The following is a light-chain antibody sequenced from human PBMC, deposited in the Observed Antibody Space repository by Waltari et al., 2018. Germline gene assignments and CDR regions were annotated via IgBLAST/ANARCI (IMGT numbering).Light chain of an antibody. CDR2: EVN. V-gene: IGLV2-23*02. CDR3: CSYAGSGIYV. CDR1: SSDVRSYNL. J-gene: IGLJ1*01. Sequence: QSALTQPASASGSPGQSITISCPGTSSDVRSYNLVTWFQQYPDKAPKLIIFEVNKRPSGVSNRFSGSKSGNTASLTISGLQAEDEADYYCCSYAGSGIYVFGSGAKVTVL.